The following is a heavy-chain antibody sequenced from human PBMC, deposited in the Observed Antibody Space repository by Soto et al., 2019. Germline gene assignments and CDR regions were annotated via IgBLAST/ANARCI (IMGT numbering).Heavy chain of an antibody. J-gene: IGHJ5*02. Sequence: GGSLRLSCAASGSTFSRFAMSWVRQAPEKGLEWVTGISGSGRSTFYADSVKGRFTISRDNSKNTLYLQMNSLRDEDTAVYYCAREARFLEWLSLNWFDPWGQGTLVTVSS. CDR2: ISGSGRST. CDR3: AREARFLEWLSLNWFDP. V-gene: IGHV3-23*01. CDR1: GSTFSRFA. D-gene: IGHD3-3*01.